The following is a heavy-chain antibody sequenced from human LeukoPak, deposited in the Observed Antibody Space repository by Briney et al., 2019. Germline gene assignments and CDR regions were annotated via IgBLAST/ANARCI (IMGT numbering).Heavy chain of an antibody. CDR2: IYYSGST. D-gene: IGHD2-15*01. CDR1: GGSISSSSYY. Sequence: SETLSLTCTVSGGSISSSSYYWGWIRQPPGKGLEWIGSIYYSGSTNYNPSLKSRVTISVDTSKNQFSLKLSSVTAADTAVYYCARRFLSCSGGSCYYNAFDIWGQGTMVTVSS. V-gene: IGHV4-39*07. CDR3: ARRFLSCSGGSCYYNAFDI. J-gene: IGHJ3*02.